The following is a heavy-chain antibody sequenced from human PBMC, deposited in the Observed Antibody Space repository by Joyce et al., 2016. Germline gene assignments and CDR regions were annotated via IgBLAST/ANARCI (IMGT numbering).Heavy chain of an antibody. V-gene: IGHV4-30-2*01. Sequence: LQLQESGSGLVKPSQTLSLTCTFSGGSLSSGGYSWTWIRQPPGKGLEWIGYIYYSGSPYYNPSLRSRVTISVDRSKNQFSLHLSSVTVADTAMYYCARSYDFSPFDPWGLGTLVTVSS. CDR3: ARSYDFSPFDP. D-gene: IGHD3-3*01. CDR1: GGSLSSGGYS. CDR2: IYYSGSP. J-gene: IGHJ5*02.